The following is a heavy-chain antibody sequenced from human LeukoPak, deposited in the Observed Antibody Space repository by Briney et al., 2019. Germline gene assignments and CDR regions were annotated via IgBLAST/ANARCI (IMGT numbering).Heavy chain of an antibody. CDR3: ARDWLKGEMATISGFDY. CDR1: GFTFSSYA. Sequence: PGGSLRLSCAASGFTFSSYAMHWVRQAPGKGLEWVAVISYDGSNKYYADSVKGRFTISRDNSKNTLYLQMNSLRAEDTAVYYCARDWLKGEMATISGFDYWGQGTLVTVSS. J-gene: IGHJ4*02. D-gene: IGHD5-24*01. V-gene: IGHV3-30-3*01. CDR2: ISYDGSNK.